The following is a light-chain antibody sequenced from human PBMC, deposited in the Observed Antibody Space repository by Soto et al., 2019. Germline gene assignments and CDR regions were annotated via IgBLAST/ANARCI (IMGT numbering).Light chain of an antibody. Sequence: EIVLTQSPGTLSLSPGESASLSCRASQRVSSSYLAWYQQKPGQAPRLLIYGASNRATGIPDRFSGSGSGTDFSLTISRLEPEDSAVYYCQQYGGSPTTFGQGTKVDIK. CDR2: GAS. CDR3: QQYGGSPTT. CDR1: QRVSSSY. V-gene: IGKV3-20*01. J-gene: IGKJ1*01.